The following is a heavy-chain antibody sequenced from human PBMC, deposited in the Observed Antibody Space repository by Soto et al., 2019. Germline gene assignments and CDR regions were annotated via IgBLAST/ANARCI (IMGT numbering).Heavy chain of an antibody. D-gene: IGHD2-15*01. CDR2: MSYDGSYE. V-gene: IGHV3-33*06. J-gene: IGHJ6*02. CDR1: GFTFSSYG. CDR3: AKGSVLRVVEAPLAILGGVDV. Sequence: PWGSLRLSCVASGFTFSSYGMHWVRQAPGKGLEWVAVMSYDGSYEYYADSVKGRFTISRDNSKTILYLQMNSLRLEDTAVYYCAKGSVLRVVEAPLAILGGVDVWGQGAMVTVSS.